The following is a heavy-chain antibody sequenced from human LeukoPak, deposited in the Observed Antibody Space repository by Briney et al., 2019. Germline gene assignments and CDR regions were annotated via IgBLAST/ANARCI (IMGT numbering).Heavy chain of an antibody. Sequence: PSETLSLTCAVYGGSFSGYYWSWIRQPPGKGLEWTGEINHSGSTNYNPSLKSRVTISVDTSKNQFSLKLSSVTAADTAVYYCAREGAAHYYMDVWGKGTTVTVSS. CDR2: INHSGST. J-gene: IGHJ6*03. V-gene: IGHV4-34*01. CDR3: AREGAAHYYMDV. D-gene: IGHD6-6*01. CDR1: GGSFSGYY.